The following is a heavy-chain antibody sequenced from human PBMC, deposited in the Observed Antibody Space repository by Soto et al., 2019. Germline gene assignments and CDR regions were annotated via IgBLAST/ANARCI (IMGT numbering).Heavy chain of an antibody. J-gene: IGHJ6*02. Sequence: GVSVKVSCKASGYTFTGDYMHWVRQAPGQGLEWMGWINPNSGGTNYAQKFQGRVTMTRDTSISTAYMELSRLRSDDTAVYYCARGVGLLAGMDVWGQGTTVTVSS. V-gene: IGHV1-2*02. D-gene: IGHD1-26*01. CDR3: ARGVGLLAGMDV. CDR1: GYTFTGDY. CDR2: INPNSGGT.